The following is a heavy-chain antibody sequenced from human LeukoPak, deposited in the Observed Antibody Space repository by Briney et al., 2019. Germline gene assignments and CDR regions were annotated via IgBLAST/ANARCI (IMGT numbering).Heavy chain of an antibody. J-gene: IGHJ4*02. CDR1: GGSISSGSYY. Sequence: PSETLSLTCTVSGGSISSGSYYWSWIRQPAGRGLEWIGRIYTSGSTNYNPSLKSRVTMSVDTSKNQFSLKLSSVTAADTAVYYCARDLRHSGSYYFDYWGQGTLVTVSS. V-gene: IGHV4-61*02. D-gene: IGHD1-26*01. CDR2: IYTSGST. CDR3: ARDLRHSGSYYFDY.